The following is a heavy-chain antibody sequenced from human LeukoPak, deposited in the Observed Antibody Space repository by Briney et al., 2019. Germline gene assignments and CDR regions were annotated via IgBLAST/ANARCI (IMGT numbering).Heavy chain of an antibody. CDR1: GYTFTGYY. D-gene: IGHD2-2*02. CDR2: ITPNSGVA. Sequence: ASLKVSCKASGYTFTGYYMHWVRQAPGHELEWRGWITPNSGVAKSAQKFQGRVTMTRDTCISTAYMALSRLRSDDTAVYSCARDRPYCSSTSCYTVADYWGQGTPVTVSS. J-gene: IGHJ4*02. V-gene: IGHV1-2*02. CDR3: ARDRPYCSSTSCYTVADY.